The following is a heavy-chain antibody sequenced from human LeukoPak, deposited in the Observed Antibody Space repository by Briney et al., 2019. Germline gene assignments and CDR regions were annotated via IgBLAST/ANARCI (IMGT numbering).Heavy chain of an antibody. J-gene: IGHJ4*02. Sequence: GGSLRLSCAASGFTFSSYSMNWVRQAPGKGLECVSSISSSSSYIYYADSVKGRFTISRDNAKNSLYLQMNSLRAEDTAVYYCARAIVVPAAIGGFDYWGQRTLVTVSS. CDR1: GFTFSSYS. V-gene: IGHV3-21*01. CDR2: ISSSSSYI. CDR3: ARAIVVPAAIGGFDY. D-gene: IGHD2-2*02.